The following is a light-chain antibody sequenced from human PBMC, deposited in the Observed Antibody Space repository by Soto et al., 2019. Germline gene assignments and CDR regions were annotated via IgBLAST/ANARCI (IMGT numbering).Light chain of an antibody. CDR3: QQSYSSPTT. J-gene: IGKJ5*01. V-gene: IGKV1-5*01. CDR1: QSVLNW. Sequence: DIQLTQCPSTLSASVGDRFTLTCRASQSVLNWLAWYQQKPGKAPKFLIYGASTLQSGVPSRFTGSGSGTDFTLTVNSLQAEDFAIYYCQQSYSSPTTFGQGHDWR. CDR2: GAS.